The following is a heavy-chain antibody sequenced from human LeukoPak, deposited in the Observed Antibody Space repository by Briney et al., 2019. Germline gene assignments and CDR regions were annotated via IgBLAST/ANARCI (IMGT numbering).Heavy chain of an antibody. J-gene: IGHJ4*02. V-gene: IGHV3-21*01. Sequence: PGGSLRLSCVASGFTFSSYSMNWVRQAPGKGLEWVSSISSSSSYIYYADSVKGRFTISRDNAKNSLYLQMNSLRAEDTAVYYCARGDYGDCVFNYWGQGTLVTVSS. CDR2: ISSSSSYI. CDR1: GFTFSSYS. CDR3: ARGDYGDCVFNY. D-gene: IGHD4-17*01.